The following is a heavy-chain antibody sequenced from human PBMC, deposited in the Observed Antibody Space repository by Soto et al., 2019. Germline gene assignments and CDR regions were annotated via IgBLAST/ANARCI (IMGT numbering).Heavy chain of an antibody. D-gene: IGHD1-26*01. J-gene: IGHJ4*02. Sequence: GGSLRLSCAASGFTVSTKYMSWVRQAPGKGLEWVSVIYSGGSTFYADSVRGRFTISRDNSKNTVNLQMNSLRAEDTAVYYCARDHWDEDYWGQGTLVNVAS. CDR2: IYSGGST. CDR3: ARDHWDEDY. CDR1: GFTVSTKY. V-gene: IGHV3-66*01.